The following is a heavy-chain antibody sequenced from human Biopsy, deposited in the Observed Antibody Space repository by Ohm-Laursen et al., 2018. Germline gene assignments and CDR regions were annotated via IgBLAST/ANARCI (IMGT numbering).Heavy chain of an antibody. CDR2: ITGNGGRT. D-gene: IGHD1-14*01. J-gene: IGHJ4*02. Sequence: GSLRLSCAAPGFIFTDYTMNWVRQAPGKGLEWVSAITGNGGRTFYADSVKGRFSISRDNTRDTLYLQLNSLRADDTGIYYCATLSHRQAAEYWGQGTLVTVSS. V-gene: IGHV3-23*01. CDR1: GFIFTDYT. CDR3: ATLSHRQAAEY.